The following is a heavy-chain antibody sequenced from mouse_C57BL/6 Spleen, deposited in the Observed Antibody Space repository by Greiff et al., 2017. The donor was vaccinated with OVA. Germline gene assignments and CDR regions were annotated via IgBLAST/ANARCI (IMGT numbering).Heavy chain of an antibody. D-gene: IGHD1-1*01. J-gene: IGHJ1*03. CDR3: AYYYGSSYPHWYFDV. V-gene: IGHV1-69*01. CDR1: GYTFTSYW. Sequence: QVQLQQPGAELVMPGASVKLSCKASGYTFTSYWMHWVKQRPGQGLEWIGEIDPSDSYTNYNQKCKGKSTLTVDKSSSTAYIQLSSLTSEDSAVYYCAYYYGSSYPHWYFDVWGTGTTVTVSS. CDR2: IDPSDSYT.